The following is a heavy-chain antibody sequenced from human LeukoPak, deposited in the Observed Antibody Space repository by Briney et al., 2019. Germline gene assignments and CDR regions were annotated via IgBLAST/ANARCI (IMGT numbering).Heavy chain of an antibody. J-gene: IGHJ3*02. D-gene: IGHD6-19*01. Sequence: SSETLSLTCTVSGDPISSSSYYWGWIRQPPGKGLEWIGSIYYSGSTYYNPSLKSRVTISVDTSKNQFSLKLSSVTAADTAVYYCARQDSSGCYPDAFDIWGQGTMVTVSS. CDR3: ARQDSSGCYPDAFDI. CDR2: IYYSGST. CDR1: GDPISSSSYY. V-gene: IGHV4-39*01.